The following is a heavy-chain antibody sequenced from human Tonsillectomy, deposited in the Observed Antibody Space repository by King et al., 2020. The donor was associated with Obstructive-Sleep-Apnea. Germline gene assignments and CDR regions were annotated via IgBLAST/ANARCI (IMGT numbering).Heavy chain of an antibody. CDR3: TTAIMLRGRASFP. V-gene: IGHV3-15*01. J-gene: IGHJ5*02. CDR2: IKSKTDGGTL. CDR1: GFTFTNAW. D-gene: IGHD3-16*01. Sequence: QLVQSGGGLVKPGGSLRLSCAASGFTFTNAWMSWVRQSPGKGLEWVGRIKSKTDGGTLEYAAPVKGRFTILRDDSKNMLYLQMNSLKTGDTAVYYCTTAIMLRGRASFPWGQGTLVTVSS.